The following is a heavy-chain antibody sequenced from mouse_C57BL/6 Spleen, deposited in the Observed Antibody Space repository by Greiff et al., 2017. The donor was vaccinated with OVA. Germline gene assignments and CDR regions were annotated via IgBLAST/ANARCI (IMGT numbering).Heavy chain of an antibody. D-gene: IGHD2-4*01. CDR1: GYSFTDYN. J-gene: IGHJ4*01. CDR2: INPNYGTT. V-gene: IGHV1-39*01. Sequence: EVKLMESGPELVKPGASVKISCKASGYSFTDYNMNWVKQSNGKSLEWIGVINPNYGTTSYNQKFKGKATLTVDQSSSTAYMQLNSLTSEDSAVYYCAMPLYDYDDLYYAMDYWGQGTSVTVSS. CDR3: AMPLYDYDDLYYAMDY.